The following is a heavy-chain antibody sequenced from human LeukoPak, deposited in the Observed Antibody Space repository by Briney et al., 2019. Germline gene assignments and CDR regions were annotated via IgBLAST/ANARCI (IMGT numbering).Heavy chain of an antibody. V-gene: IGHV3-30*01. CDR3: ARALRLVVVAAPDY. D-gene: IGHD2-15*01. CDR1: GFTFSSYA. CDR2: ISYDGSNK. Sequence: PGRSLRLSCAASGFTFSSYAMHWVRQAPGKGLEWVAVISYDGSNKYYADSVKGRFTISRDNSKNTLYLQMNSLRAEDTAVSYCARALRLVVVAAPDYWGQGTLVTVSS. J-gene: IGHJ4*02.